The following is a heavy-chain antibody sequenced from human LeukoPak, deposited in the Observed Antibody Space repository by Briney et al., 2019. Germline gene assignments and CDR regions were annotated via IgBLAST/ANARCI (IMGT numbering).Heavy chain of an antibody. Sequence: PGGSLRLSCTASGFTFNTEAMTWVRQAPGKGLEWVSTISDSGGTTYYTDSVKGRFTISRDNSKKIVSLQMSSLRAEDTALYYCAKGLGFLPQFDYWSQGYLVAVSS. CDR3: AKGLGFLPQFDY. J-gene: IGHJ4*02. CDR1: GFTFNTEA. CDR2: ISDSGGTT. D-gene: IGHD1-26*01. V-gene: IGHV3-23*01.